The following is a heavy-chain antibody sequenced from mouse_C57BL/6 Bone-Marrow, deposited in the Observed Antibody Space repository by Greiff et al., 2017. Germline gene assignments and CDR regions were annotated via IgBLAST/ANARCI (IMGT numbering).Heavy chain of an antibody. Sequence: EVQLQQSGGDLVKPGGSLQLSCAASGFTFSSYGMSWVRQTPDKRLEWVATISSGGSYTYYPDSVKGRFTISRDNDKNTLYLQMSSLKSEDTAMYYGARLRGGSYFDDWGQGTTLTVSS. V-gene: IGHV5-6*01. CDR2: ISSGGSYT. CDR1: GFTFSSYG. CDR3: ARLRGGSYFDD. J-gene: IGHJ2*01. D-gene: IGHD2-12*01.